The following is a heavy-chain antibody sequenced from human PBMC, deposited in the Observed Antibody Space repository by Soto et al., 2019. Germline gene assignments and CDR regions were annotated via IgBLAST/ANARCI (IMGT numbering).Heavy chain of an antibody. D-gene: IGHD6-25*01. Sequence: SVKVSCGASCSTFSSHCIGWVRQVPGQGLDWVGGIRPTFGSGTYAQRFQGRVTISADKSTSTAYMELRSRRSEDTAVYYCATERSGHYYDFLGQGTLGT. CDR1: CSTFSSHC. CDR3: ATERSGHYYDF. J-gene: IGHJ4*02. V-gene: IGHV1-69*06. CDR2: IRPTFGSG.